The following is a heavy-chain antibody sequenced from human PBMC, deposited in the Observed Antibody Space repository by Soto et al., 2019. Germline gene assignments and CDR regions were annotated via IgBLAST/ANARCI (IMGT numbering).Heavy chain of an antibody. CDR1: GVSIGSGDYY. J-gene: IGHJ4*02. D-gene: IGHD5-12*01. V-gene: IGHV4-30-4*01. Sequence: QVQLQESGPGLVKPSQTLSLTCNVSGVSIGSGDYYWSWIRQPPGKGLEWIGYIYISGTTYYNPSLKSRLTISLDTSRNVFSPKLRPVTAADTAVYYCARVPPPYSFSYDDWGQGTLVTVSS. CDR3: ARVPPPYSFSYDD. CDR2: IYISGTT.